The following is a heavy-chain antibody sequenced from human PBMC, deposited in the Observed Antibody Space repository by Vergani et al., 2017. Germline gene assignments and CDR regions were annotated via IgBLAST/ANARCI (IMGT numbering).Heavy chain of an antibody. CDR1: GGTFSSYA. V-gene: IGHV1-69*01. Sequence: QVQLVQSGAEVKKPGSSVKVSCKASGGTFSSYAISWVRQAPGQGLEWVGGIIPIFGTTNYAQKFQGRVTITADESTSTTYMELSSLRSEDTALYYCARXKNYYGLGIPPFDYWGQGTLVTVSS. D-gene: IGHD3-10*01. J-gene: IGHJ4*02. CDR2: IIPIFGTT. CDR3: ARXKNYYGLGIPPFDY.